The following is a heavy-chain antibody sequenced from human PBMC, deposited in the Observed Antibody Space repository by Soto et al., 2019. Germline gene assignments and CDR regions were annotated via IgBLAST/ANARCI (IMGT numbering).Heavy chain of an antibody. J-gene: IGHJ4*02. CDR2: TWSGRRGE. CDR1: GFAFSYHG. V-gene: IGHV3-33*06. D-gene: IGHD3-22*01. CDR3: AKDDDTSSHYSLLDF. Sequence: QVQLVESGGGVVQPGTSLRLSCAASGFAFSYHGIHWVRQAPGKGLEWVAVTWSGRRGEYYADSVRGRFTISRDNSKTTVYLQMNSLRVEDTAVYYCAKDDDTSSHYSLLDFRGQGTLVTVSS.